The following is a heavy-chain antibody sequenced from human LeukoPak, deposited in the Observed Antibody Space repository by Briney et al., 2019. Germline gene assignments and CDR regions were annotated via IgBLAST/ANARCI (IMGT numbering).Heavy chain of an antibody. CDR1: GGSISSGY. V-gene: IGHV4-4*07. CDR3: ARESSGITVFFDY. Sequence: SETLSLTCIVSGGSISSGYWSWIRQPAGKGLEWIGRIYTSGSTTYNPSLKSRVTMSVDTSKNQFSLKLSSVTAADTAVYYCARESSGITVFFDYWGQGTLVTVSS. J-gene: IGHJ4*02. D-gene: IGHD1-14*01. CDR2: IYTSGST.